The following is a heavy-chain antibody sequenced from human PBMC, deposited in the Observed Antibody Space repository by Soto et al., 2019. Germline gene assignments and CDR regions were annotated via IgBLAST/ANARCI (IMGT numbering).Heavy chain of an antibody. CDR3: ARLSPRGYSSGWTDY. Sequence: QVPLVQSGAEVKKPGASVKVSCKASGYTFTSYGISWVRQAPGQGLEWMGWISAYNGNTNYAQKLQGRVTMTTDTSTSTAYMELRSLRSDDTAVYYCARLSPRGYSSGWTDYWGQGTLVTVSS. J-gene: IGHJ4*02. V-gene: IGHV1-18*04. CDR1: GYTFTSYG. D-gene: IGHD6-19*01. CDR2: ISAYNGNT.